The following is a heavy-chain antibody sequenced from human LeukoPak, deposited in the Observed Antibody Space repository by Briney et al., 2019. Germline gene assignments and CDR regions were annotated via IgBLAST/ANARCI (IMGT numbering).Heavy chain of an antibody. Sequence: SETLSLTCTVSGGSISSYYWSWIRQPPGKGLEWIGYIYYSGSTNYNPSLKSRVTISVDTSKNQFSLKLSSVTAADTAVYYCAKDPVSSSAGVEYFQHWGQGTLVTVSS. CDR1: GGSISSYY. CDR2: IYYSGST. J-gene: IGHJ1*01. CDR3: AKDPVSSSAGVEYFQH. V-gene: IGHV4-59*01. D-gene: IGHD6-6*01.